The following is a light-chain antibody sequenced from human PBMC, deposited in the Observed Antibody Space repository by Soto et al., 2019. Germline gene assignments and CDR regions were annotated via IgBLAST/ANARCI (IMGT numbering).Light chain of an antibody. CDR3: MQALQTPRT. J-gene: IGKJ1*01. V-gene: IGKV2-28*01. Sequence: DIVMTQSPLSLPVTPGEPASISCRSSQSLLHSNGYNYLDWYLQKPGQSPQLLIYLGSNRASGVPDRYSGSGSGTDFTLKISRVEAEDVGFYYCMQALQTPRTFGQGTQVEIK. CDR1: QSLLHSNGYNY. CDR2: LGS.